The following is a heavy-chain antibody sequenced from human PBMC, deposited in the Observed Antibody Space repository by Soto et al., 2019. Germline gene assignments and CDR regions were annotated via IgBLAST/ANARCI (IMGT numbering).Heavy chain of an antibody. Sequence: PSETLSLTCTVSGGSISSYYWNWIRQPPGKGLEWIGDIYYSGSTNYSPSLKSRVTMSVDTSKNQLALKLSSVTAADSAVYYCARLSGDYYGSDVWGQGTTVTVSS. CDR3: ARLSGDYYGSDV. CDR2: IYYSGST. CDR1: GGSISSYY. V-gene: IGHV4-59*01. J-gene: IGHJ6*02. D-gene: IGHD3-10*01.